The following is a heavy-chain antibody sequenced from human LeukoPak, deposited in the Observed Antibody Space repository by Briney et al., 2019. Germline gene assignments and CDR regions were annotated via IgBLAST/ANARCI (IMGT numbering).Heavy chain of an antibody. J-gene: IGHJ4*02. CDR1: GYTFTSYD. Sequence: VASVKVSCKASGYTFTSYDINWVRQATGQGLEWMGWKNPNSGNTGYAQKFQGRVTMTRNTSISTAYMELRSLRSDDTAVYYCARAPTILTGYYSPPEAPHFDYWGQGTLVTVSS. CDR2: KNPNSGNT. V-gene: IGHV1-8*01. D-gene: IGHD3-9*01. CDR3: ARAPTILTGYYSPPEAPHFDY.